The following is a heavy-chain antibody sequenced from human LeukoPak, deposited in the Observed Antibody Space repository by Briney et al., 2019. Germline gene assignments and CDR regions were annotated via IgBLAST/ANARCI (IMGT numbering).Heavy chain of an antibody. CDR1: GFTFSSYG. Sequence: GGSLRLSCAASGFTFSSYGVHWVRQAPGKGLEWVAVISYDGSQKYYADSVKGRFTISRDNSNNTLFLQMNSLGPEDTGLYYCAKDRPKLRAVAGTSFFDYWGQGTLVTVSS. V-gene: IGHV3-30*18. CDR3: AKDRPKLRAVAGTSFFDY. J-gene: IGHJ4*02. D-gene: IGHD6-19*01. CDR2: ISYDGSQK.